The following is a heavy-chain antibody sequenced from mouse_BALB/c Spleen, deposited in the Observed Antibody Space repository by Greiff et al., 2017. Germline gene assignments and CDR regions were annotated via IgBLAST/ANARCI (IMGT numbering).Heavy chain of an antibody. J-gene: IGHJ2*01. CDR3: ARSGGNFGFDY. CDR2: IYPGNVNT. D-gene: IGHD2-1*01. Sequence: VQLQQSGPELVKPGASVRISCKASGYTFTSYYIHWVKQRPGQGLEWIGWIYPGNVNTKYNEKFKGKATLTADKSSSTAYMQRSSLTSEDSAVYFCARSGGNFGFDYWGQGTTLTVSS. V-gene: IGHV1S56*01. CDR1: GYTFTSYY.